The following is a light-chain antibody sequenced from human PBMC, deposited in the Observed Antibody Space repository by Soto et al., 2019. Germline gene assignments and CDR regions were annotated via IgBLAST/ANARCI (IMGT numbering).Light chain of an antibody. CDR3: RSYTNSSLIV. CDR2: DVS. J-gene: IGLJ2*01. V-gene: IGLV2-14*03. CDR1: SSDIAVYNY. Sequence: QSVLTQPASVSGSPGQSITISCTGTSSDIAVYNYVSWYQQHPGKAPKLIIYDVSNRPSGVSHRFSASKSGNTASLTISGLQAEDEADYYCRSYTNSSLIVFGGGTKVTVL.